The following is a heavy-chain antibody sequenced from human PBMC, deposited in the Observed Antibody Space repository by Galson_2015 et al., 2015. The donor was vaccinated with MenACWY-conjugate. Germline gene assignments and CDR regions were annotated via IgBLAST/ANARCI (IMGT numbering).Heavy chain of an antibody. CDR1: RLTFGHYY. CDR2: TSSGGSQT. V-gene: IGHV3-11*06. J-gene: IGHJ4*02. Sequence: SLRLSCAGSRLTFGHYYMSWIRQAPGKGLEWISFTSSGGSQTNYADSVKGRFTISRDNVKNSLYLQMNSLKIDDTAIYYCARHSTDLSLDYWGQGTLVTVSS. D-gene: IGHD1-26*01. CDR3: ARHSTDLSLDY.